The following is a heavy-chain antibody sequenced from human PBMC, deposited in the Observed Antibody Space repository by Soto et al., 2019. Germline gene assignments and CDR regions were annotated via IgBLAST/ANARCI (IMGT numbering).Heavy chain of an antibody. CDR2: IIPIFGTA. CDR3: ARGGYYDSSGSRNYFYYGMNV. J-gene: IGHJ6*02. V-gene: IGHV1-69*13. D-gene: IGHD3-22*01. Sequence: SVKVSCKASGGTFSSYAISWVRQAPGQGLEWMGGIIPIFGTANYAQKFQGRVTITADESTSTAYMELSSLRSEDTAVYYCARGGYYDSSGSRNYFYYGMNVWGQGTTVTVSS. CDR1: GGTFSSYA.